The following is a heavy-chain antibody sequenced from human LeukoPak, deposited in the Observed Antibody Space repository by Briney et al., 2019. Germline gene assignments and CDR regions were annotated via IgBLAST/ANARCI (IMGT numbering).Heavy chain of an antibody. V-gene: IGHV1-2*02. D-gene: IGHD1-26*01. J-gene: IGHJ4*02. Sequence: ASVKVSCKASGYTFTGYYMHWVRQAPGQGLEWMGWINPNSGGTNYAQKFQGRVTMTRDTSISTAYMELSRLRSDDTAVYYCARVPLWDYYFDYWGQGTLVTVSS. CDR3: ARVPLWDYYFDY. CDR2: INPNSGGT. CDR1: GYTFTGYY.